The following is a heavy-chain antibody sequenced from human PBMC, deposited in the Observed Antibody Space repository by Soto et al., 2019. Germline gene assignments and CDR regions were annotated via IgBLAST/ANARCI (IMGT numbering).Heavy chain of an antibody. D-gene: IGHD6-6*01. J-gene: IGHJ4*02. CDR1: GGSFSSYA. CDR3: AQTASLAARPPLDY. Sequence: QVQLVQSGAEVRKPGSSVIVSCKASGGSFSSYAISWVRQAPGQGLEWIGGIIPIIRIPKYAQNLHGRVTITADESTTIAYMEMRSLTSDDTALYYCAQTASLAARPPLDYWGQGTLVTVFS. CDR2: IIPIIRIP. V-gene: IGHV1-69*01.